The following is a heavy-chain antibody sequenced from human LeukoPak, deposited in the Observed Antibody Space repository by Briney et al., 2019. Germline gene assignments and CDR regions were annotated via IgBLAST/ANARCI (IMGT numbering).Heavy chain of an antibody. CDR2: ISSSSSYI. Sequence: GGSLRLSCAASGFTFSSYSMNWVRQAPGKGLEWVSSISSSSSYIYYADSVKGRFTISRDNAKNSLYLQMNSLRAEDTAVYYCARDREGSSFFDYWGQETLVTVSS. D-gene: IGHD1-26*01. J-gene: IGHJ4*02. V-gene: IGHV3-21*01. CDR1: GFTFSSYS. CDR3: ARDREGSSFFDY.